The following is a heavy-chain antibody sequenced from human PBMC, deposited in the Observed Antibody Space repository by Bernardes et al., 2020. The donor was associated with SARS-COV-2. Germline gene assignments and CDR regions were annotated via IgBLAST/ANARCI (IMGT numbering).Heavy chain of an antibody. CDR2: IYYSGST. CDR3: ARDGKHGGSFDY. J-gene: IGHJ4*02. Sequence: SETLSLTCTVSGGSLRSYYWSWIRQPPGKGLEWIGYIYYSGSTNYNPSLKSRVTISVDTSKNQFSLKLSSVTAADTAVYYCARDGKHGGSFDYWGQGTLVTVSS. D-gene: IGHD2-15*01. CDR1: GGSLRSYY. V-gene: IGHV4-59*01.